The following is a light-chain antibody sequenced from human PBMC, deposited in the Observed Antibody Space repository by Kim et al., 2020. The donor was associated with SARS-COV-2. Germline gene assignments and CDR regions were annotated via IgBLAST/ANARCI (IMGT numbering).Light chain of an antibody. V-gene: IGLV2-8*01. CDR2: EVN. CDR3: SSYAGSNNWV. Sequence: GQSVTISCTGTSSDIGGNDYVSWYQQHPGKAPKLMIYEVNKRPSGVPDRFSGSKSGNTASLTVSGLQAEDEGDYYCSSYAGSNNWVFGGGTQLTVL. CDR1: SSDIGGNDY. J-gene: IGLJ3*02.